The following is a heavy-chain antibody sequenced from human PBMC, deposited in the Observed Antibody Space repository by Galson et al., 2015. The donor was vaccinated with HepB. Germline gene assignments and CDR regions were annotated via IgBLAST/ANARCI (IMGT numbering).Heavy chain of an antibody. V-gene: IGHV3-30-3*01. Sequence: SLRLSCAASGFTFSSYAMHWVRQAPGKGLEWVAVISYDGSNKYYADSVKGRFTISRDNSKNTLYLQMNSLRAEDTAVYYCARDKGWGRGMDVWGQGTTATVSS. CDR3: ARDKGWGRGMDV. CDR2: ISYDGSNK. D-gene: IGHD2-15*01. J-gene: IGHJ6*02. CDR1: GFTFSSYA.